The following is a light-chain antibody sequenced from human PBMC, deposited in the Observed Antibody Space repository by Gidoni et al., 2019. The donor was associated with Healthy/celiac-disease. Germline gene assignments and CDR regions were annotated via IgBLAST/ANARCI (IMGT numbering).Light chain of an antibody. CDR3: QQYGSSPPLT. CDR1: QSVSSSY. J-gene: IGKJ4*01. V-gene: IGKV3-20*01. CDR2: GAA. Sequence: VLTQPPGTLSLSPGERATLSCRARQSVSSSYLAWYQQKPGRAPRILIYGAASRATGIPERLSGSRSWTNFTLTISRLEPEDVAVYYCQQYGSSPPLTFGGXTKVEIK.